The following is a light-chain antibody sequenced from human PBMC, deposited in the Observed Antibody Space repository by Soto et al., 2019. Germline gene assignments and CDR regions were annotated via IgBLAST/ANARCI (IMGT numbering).Light chain of an antibody. Sequence: DIVLTQSPGTLSLSPGERATLSCRASQRVTSTYFAWYQQKPGQSPRLLIYGAFNRATGIPDRFSGSGSGTDFTLTISRQEPEDFAVYYCQQYGSSPLTFGGGTKVEF. J-gene: IGKJ4*01. CDR2: GAF. CDR3: QQYGSSPLT. CDR1: QRVTSTY. V-gene: IGKV3-20*01.